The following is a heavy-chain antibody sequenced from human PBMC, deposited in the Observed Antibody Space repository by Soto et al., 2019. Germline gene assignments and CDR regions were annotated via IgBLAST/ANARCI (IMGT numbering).Heavy chain of an antibody. Sequence: QVQLVQSGAEVKNPGASVKVSCKTSGYTFTKYGVGWVRQAPGQGLEWMGWISGSSGNANYAEKVQGRITLTTDTSTSXAXXXXRSLRSDDTAVYYCAREMAGLGGEYDYWGQGTLVTVSS. V-gene: IGHV1-18*01. CDR2: ISGSSGNA. D-gene: IGHD3-16*01. J-gene: IGHJ4*02. CDR3: AREMAGLGGEYDY. CDR1: GYTFTKYG.